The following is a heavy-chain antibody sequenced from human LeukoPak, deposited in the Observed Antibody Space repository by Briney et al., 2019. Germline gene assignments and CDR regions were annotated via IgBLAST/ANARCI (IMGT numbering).Heavy chain of an antibody. V-gene: IGHV3-64*04. CDR1: GFTFSSYA. Sequence: GGSLRLSCSASGFTFSSYAMHWVRQAPGKGLEYVSAISSNGGSTYYADSVKGRFTISRDNSKNTLYLQMNSLRAEDTAVYYCAKDYYGSGSYYPDYWGQGTLVTVSS. D-gene: IGHD3-10*01. CDR2: ISSNGGST. J-gene: IGHJ4*02. CDR3: AKDYYGSGSYYPDY.